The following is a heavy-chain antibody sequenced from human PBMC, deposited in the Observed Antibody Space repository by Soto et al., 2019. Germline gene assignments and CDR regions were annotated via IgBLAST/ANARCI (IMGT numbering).Heavy chain of an antibody. CDR1: GFTFGDYA. D-gene: IGHD3-10*01. CDR2: IRSKPYDGTT. CDR3: AKDLFSMVRGASYYSYGMDV. J-gene: IGHJ6*02. Sequence: GGSLRLSCTASGFTFGDYAMSWFRQAPGKGLEWVGFIRSKPYDGTTEYAASAKGRFTISRDDSKSIAYLQMNSLKTEDTAVYYCAKDLFSMVRGASYYSYGMDVWGQGTTVTVSS. V-gene: IGHV3-49*03.